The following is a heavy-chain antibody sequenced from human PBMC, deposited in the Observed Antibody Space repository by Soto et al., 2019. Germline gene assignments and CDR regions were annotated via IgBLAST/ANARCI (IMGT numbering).Heavy chain of an antibody. J-gene: IGHJ4*02. CDR1: GFTFSSYA. D-gene: IGHD3-10*01. CDR3: AKDGLGFGELPYSDY. V-gene: IGHV3-23*01. CDR2: ISGSGGST. Sequence: EVQLLESGGGLVQPGGSLRLSCAASGFTFSSYAMSWVRQAPGKGPEWVSAISGSGGSTYYADYVKRRFTISRDNSKNTPYRQRNSLRAQDTAVYYCAKDGLGFGELPYSDYWGQGTLVTVSS.